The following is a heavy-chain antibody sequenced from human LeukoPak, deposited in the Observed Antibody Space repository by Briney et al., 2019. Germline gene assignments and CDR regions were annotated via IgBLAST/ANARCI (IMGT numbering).Heavy chain of an antibody. CDR1: XYGFTSYW. V-gene: IGHV5-51*01. CDR3: ARLLLRGNSDY. D-gene: IGHD2/OR15-2a*01. Sequence: GGSLXXSCKGXXYGFTSYWIGWVRQMPGKGVEWMGIISPCHSHTTYSPSFPGQVTISADKSISTAYLQWSSLKASDTAMYYCARLLLRGNSDYWGQGTLVTVSS. J-gene: IGHJ4*02. CDR2: ISPCHSHT.